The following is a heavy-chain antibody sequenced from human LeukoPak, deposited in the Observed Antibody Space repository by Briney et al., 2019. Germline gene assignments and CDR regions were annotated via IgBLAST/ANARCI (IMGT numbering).Heavy chain of an antibody. J-gene: IGHJ5*02. V-gene: IGHV4-31*03. Sequence: SETLSLTCTVSGASISSGGYYWSWIRQHPGRGLEWIGYMYYSGSTYYNPSLKSRVTISVDTSKNQFSLKLSSVTAADTAVYYCARRIAAAGTRWFDPWGQGTLVTVSS. CDR3: ARRIAAAGTRWFDP. D-gene: IGHD6-13*01. CDR1: GASISSGGYY. CDR2: MYYSGST.